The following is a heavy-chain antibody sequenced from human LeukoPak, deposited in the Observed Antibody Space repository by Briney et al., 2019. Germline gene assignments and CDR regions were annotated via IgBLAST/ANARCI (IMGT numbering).Heavy chain of an antibody. D-gene: IGHD6-13*01. V-gene: IGHV4-61*02. CDR2: IYTGGST. J-gene: IGHJ4*02. CDR3: ASRTIAAAGLDY. CDR1: GGSISSGSYN. Sequence: SQTLSLTCTVSGGSISSGSYNWSWIRQPAGKGLEWIGRIYTGGSTNYNPSLKSRVTISVDTSKNQFSLKLSSVTAADTAVYYCASRTIAAAGLDYWGQGTLVTVSS.